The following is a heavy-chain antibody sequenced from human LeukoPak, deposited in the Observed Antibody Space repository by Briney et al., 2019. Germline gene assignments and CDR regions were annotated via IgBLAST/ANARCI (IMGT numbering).Heavy chain of an antibody. J-gene: IGHJ4*02. CDR1: GFAFSTYW. Sequence: PGGSLRLSCAASGFAFSTYWMSWVRQAPGKGLEWVANIKGDGSDKYYLDSLKGRFTVSRDNAKNSLYLQVNSLRADDTAVYYCARPFGSETYYQFDLWGQGTLVTVSS. CDR2: IKGDGSDK. CDR3: ARPFGSETYYQFDL. V-gene: IGHV3-7*04. D-gene: IGHD3-10*01.